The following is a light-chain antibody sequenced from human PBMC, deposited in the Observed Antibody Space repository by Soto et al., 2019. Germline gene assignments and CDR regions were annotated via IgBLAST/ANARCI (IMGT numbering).Light chain of an antibody. J-gene: IGKJ3*01. CDR1: QSVSSN. V-gene: IGKV3-15*01. CDR2: GAS. CDR3: QQYNNWPRA. Sequence: EIVMTQSPATLSVSPGERATLSCRASQSVSSNLAWYQQKPGQAPRLLIYGASTRATGIPARFSGSGPGTEFTLTISSLQSEDFAVYYCQQYNNWPRAFGPGTKVDIK.